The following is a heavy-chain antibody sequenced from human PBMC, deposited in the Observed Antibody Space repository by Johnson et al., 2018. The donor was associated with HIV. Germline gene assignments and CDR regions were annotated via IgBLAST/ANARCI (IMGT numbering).Heavy chain of an antibody. CDR1: GFTFSDYY. CDR3: ARESRAGLELRGHAFDI. V-gene: IGHV3-11*04. CDR2: ISSSGSTI. J-gene: IGHJ3*02. Sequence: QVQLVESGGVVVQPGGSLRLSCAASGFTFSDYYMSWIRQAPGKGLEWVSYISSSGSTIYYADSVKGRFTISRDNAKNSLYLQMNSLRAEDTAVYYCARESRAGLELRGHAFDIWGQGTMVTVSS. D-gene: IGHD1-7*01.